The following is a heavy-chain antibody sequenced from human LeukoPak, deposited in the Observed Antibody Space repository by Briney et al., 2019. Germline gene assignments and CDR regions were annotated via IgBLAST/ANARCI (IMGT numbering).Heavy chain of an antibody. CDR3: ARRRDLYSGSYYPFDY. J-gene: IGHJ4*02. D-gene: IGHD1-26*01. V-gene: IGHV5-51*01. Sequence: GESLKISCKGSGYRFNSYWIGWVRQMPGKGLKWMGIIYPGDSDARYSPSFQGQVTISADKPISTAYLQWSSLKASDTAMYYCARRRDLYSGSYYPFDYWGQGTLVTVSS. CDR1: GYRFNSYW. CDR2: IYPGDSDA.